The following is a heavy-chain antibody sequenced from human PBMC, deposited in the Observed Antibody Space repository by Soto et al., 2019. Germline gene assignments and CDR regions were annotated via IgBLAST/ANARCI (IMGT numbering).Heavy chain of an antibody. V-gene: IGHV3-48*01. J-gene: IGHJ4*02. Sequence: EVQLVESGGGWFQLGGSWGLSGAASGFTSVSYGINGFRQAPGKGRGGFYKISSSSSTIYYADSVKGRFTISRDNAKNSLYLQMNSLRAEDTAVYYCAREGCSGGSCYLGGGYFDYWGQGTLVTVSS. D-gene: IGHD2-15*01. CDR1: GFTSVSYG. CDR3: AREGCSGGSCYLGGGYFDY. CDR2: ISSSSSTI.